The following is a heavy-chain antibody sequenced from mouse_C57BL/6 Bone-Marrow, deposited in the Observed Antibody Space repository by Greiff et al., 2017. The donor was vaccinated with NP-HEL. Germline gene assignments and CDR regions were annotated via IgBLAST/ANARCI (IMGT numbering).Heavy chain of an antibody. CDR1: GFTLSAYG. CDR3: ARTLYWSWFAY. Sequence: EVQVVESGGGLLKPGGSLKLSCPASGFTLSAYGMHWVRQVPEKGREWVANFSGAGGTTNYADTVKGRFAISRDKAKNTLFLQMTSLRSEDTAMYYCARTLYWSWFAYWGQGTLVTVSA. J-gene: IGHJ3*01. V-gene: IGHV5-17*01. D-gene: IGHD2-1*01. CDR2: FSGAGGTT.